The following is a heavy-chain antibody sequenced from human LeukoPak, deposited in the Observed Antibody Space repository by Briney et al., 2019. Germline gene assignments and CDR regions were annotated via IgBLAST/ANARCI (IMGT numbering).Heavy chain of an antibody. V-gene: IGHV7-4-1*01. D-gene: IGHD3-10*01. CDR1: GYSFSDYT. J-gene: IGHJ4*02. CDR3: ARSSRGVIGLLDY. CDR2: INTYTGGP. Sequence: ASVKVSCKASGYSFSDYTMNWVRQAPGQGLEWVGWINTYTGGPIYARAFKGRFVLSVDKSVNTAYLEIASLQTEDTAVYYCARSSRGVIGLLDYWGQGTLVTVSS.